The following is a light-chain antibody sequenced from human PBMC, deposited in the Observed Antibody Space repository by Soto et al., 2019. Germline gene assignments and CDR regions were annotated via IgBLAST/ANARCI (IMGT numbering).Light chain of an antibody. CDR2: DAS. J-gene: IGKJ2*01. Sequence: EIVLTQSPATLSLSPGERATLSCRASQSVSSYLAWYQQKPGQAPRLLIYDASNRATGIPARFSGSGSGTDFTLTISRVEPEDFAVYYCQQYESSPPYTFGQGTKLEIK. V-gene: IGKV3-11*01. CDR3: QQYESSPPYT. CDR1: QSVSSY.